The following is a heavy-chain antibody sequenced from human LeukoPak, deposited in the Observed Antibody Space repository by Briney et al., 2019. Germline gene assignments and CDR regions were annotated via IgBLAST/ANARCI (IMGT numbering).Heavy chain of an antibody. CDR3: ARTPIVTITSGGY. CDR2: IYSSGDT. Sequence: PGGSLRLSCAASGFTVSSNYMSWVRQAPGKGLDWVSVIYSSGDTYYADSVKGRFTISRDNSKNTLYLQMNSLRAEDTAVYYCARTPIVTITSGGYWGQGTLVTVSS. CDR1: GFTVSSNY. J-gene: IGHJ1*01. V-gene: IGHV3-53*01. D-gene: IGHD5-12*01.